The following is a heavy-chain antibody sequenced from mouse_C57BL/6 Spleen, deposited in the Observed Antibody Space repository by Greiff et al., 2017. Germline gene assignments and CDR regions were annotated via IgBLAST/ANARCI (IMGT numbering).Heavy chain of an antibody. Sequence: QVHVKQSGPELVKPGASVKLSCKASGYTFTSYDINWVKQRPGQGLEWIGWIYPRDGSTKYNEKFKVKATLTVDTSSSTAYMELHSLTSEDSAVYFCARDYGSSLFAYWGQGTLVTVSA. V-gene: IGHV1-85*01. CDR1: GYTFTSYD. CDR2: IYPRDGST. J-gene: IGHJ3*01. D-gene: IGHD1-1*01. CDR3: ARDYGSSLFAY.